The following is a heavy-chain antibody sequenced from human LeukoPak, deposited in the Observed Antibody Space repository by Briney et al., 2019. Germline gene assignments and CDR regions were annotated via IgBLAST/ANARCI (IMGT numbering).Heavy chain of an antibody. J-gene: IGHJ4*02. CDR1: GFTFEDYA. D-gene: IGHD1-26*01. V-gene: IGHV3-9*01. Sequence: GGSLRLSCAASGFTFEDYAMHWVRQAPGKGLEWVSGISWNSGSIGYADSVKGRFTISRDNAKNSLYLQMNNLRVDDTAVYYCAKDTKWELNAYYIDYWGQGTLVTVSS. CDR3: AKDTKWELNAYYIDY. CDR2: ISWNSGSI.